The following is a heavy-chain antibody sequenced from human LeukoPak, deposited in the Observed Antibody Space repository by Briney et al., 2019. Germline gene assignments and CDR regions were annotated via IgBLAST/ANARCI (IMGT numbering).Heavy chain of an antibody. J-gene: IGHJ4*02. D-gene: IGHD2-8*01. CDR2: IKQDGSEK. Sequence: GGSLRPSCPASGFIFNKYWMTWVRQAPGKGLEWVANIKQDGSEKYYVESVKGRFIISRDNVENSVYLQMNSLRVEDTAVYYCATANGDEDYWGQGTLVTVAS. V-gene: IGHV3-7*03. CDR3: ATANGDEDY. CDR1: GFIFNKYW.